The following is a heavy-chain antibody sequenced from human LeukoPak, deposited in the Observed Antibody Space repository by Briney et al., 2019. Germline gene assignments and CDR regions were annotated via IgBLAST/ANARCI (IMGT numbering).Heavy chain of an antibody. J-gene: IGHJ4*02. CDR2: ISYDGSNK. D-gene: IGHD5-12*01. CDR1: GFTFSTYA. CDR3: ARAPPSGYSGYDSFDY. V-gene: IGHV3-30*04. Sequence: GGSLRLSCAASGFTFSTYAMHWVRQAPAQGLERVAVISYDGSNKYYADSVKGRFTISRDNSKNTLYLQMNSLRAEDTAVYYCARAPPSGYSGYDSFDYWGQGTLVTVSS.